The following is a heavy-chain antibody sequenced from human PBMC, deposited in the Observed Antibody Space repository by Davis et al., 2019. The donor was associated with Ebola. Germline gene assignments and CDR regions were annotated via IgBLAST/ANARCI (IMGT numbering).Heavy chain of an antibody. CDR3: ARADNQLYSSGYIGFDP. CDR1: GYTFTSYD. J-gene: IGHJ5*02. CDR2: MNPNSGHT. D-gene: IGHD3-22*01. V-gene: IGHV1-8*01. Sequence: AASVKVSCKASGYTFTSYDINWVRQVAGQGLEWMGWMNPNSGHTGYAQKFQGRVTMTRDTSTSTVYMELSSLRSEDTAVYYCARADNQLYSSGYIGFDPWGQGTLVTVSS.